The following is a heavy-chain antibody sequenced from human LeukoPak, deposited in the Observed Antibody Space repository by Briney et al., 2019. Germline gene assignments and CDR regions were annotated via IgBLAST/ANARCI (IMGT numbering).Heavy chain of an antibody. CDR1: GGSFSGYY. CDR2: INHSGST. Sequence: SETLSLTCAVYGGSFSGYYWSWIRQPPGKGLEWIGEINHSGSTNYNPSLKSRVTISVDTSKNQFSLKLSSVTAADTAVYYCARGTRWFGELNYWGQGTLVTVSS. CDR3: ARGTRWFGELNY. J-gene: IGHJ4*02. V-gene: IGHV4-34*01. D-gene: IGHD3-10*01.